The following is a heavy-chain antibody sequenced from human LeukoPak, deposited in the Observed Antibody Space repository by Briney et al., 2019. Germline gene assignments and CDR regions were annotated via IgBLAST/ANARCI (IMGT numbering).Heavy chain of an antibody. Sequence: SETLSLTCTVSGGSISSGSYYWSWIRQPAGKGLEWIGRIYTSGSTNYNPSLKSRVTISVDTSKNQFSLKLSSVTAADTAVYYCARETPWYYDFWSGYYLDYWGQGTLVIVSS. J-gene: IGHJ4*02. CDR1: GGSISSGSYY. CDR3: ARETPWYYDFWSGYYLDY. CDR2: IYTSGST. V-gene: IGHV4-61*02. D-gene: IGHD3-3*01.